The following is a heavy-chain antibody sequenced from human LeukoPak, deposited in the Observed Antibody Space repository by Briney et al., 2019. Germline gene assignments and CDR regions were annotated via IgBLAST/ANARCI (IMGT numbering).Heavy chain of an antibody. J-gene: IGHJ4*02. CDR2: IYYTGST. CDR1: GGSISSSNDY. Sequence: SETLSLTCTVSGGSISSSNDYWGWIRQPPGKGLEWIGNIYYTGSTYYNPSLKSRVAISVDTSKNQFSLKLNSVTAADTAVYYCARHQFTGLAAWGQGTLVTVSS. V-gene: IGHV4-39*01. CDR3: ARHQFTGLAA. D-gene: IGHD6-25*01.